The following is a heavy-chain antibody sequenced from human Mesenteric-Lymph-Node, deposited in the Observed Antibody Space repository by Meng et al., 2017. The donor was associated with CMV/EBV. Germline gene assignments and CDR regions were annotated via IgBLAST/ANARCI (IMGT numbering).Heavy chain of an antibody. J-gene: IGHJ4*02. V-gene: IGHV3-23*03. CDR3: ARNPRWLQLNSYFDY. CDR1: GFTLSSSA. CDR2: LYSGGRT. D-gene: IGHD5-24*01. Sequence: GESLKISCAASGFTLSSSAMNWVRQAPGKGLEWVSVLYSGGRTYYGDSVEGRFTISRDNSKNTLYLQMNSLRAEDTAVYYCARNPRWLQLNSYFDYWGQGTLVTVSS.